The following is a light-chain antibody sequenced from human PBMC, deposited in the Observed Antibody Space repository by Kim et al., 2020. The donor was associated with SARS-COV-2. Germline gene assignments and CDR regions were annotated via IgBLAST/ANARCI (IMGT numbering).Light chain of an antibody. CDR2: DVS. Sequence: GQSTTIACTVFCRDVAGYNNVSWYQQQPGKAPKLMMYDVSNRPSAVSNRFSGSNSGNTASLNISGLQAEAEADYYCSSYTSSSTLVFGGGTQLTVL. CDR3: SSYTSSSTLV. V-gene: IGLV2-14*03. J-gene: IGLJ2*01. CDR1: CRDVAGYNN.